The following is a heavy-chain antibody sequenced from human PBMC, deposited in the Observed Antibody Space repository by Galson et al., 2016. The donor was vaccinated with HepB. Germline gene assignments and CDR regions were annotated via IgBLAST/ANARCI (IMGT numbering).Heavy chain of an antibody. Sequence: SLRLSCAASGFTFNNAWMNWVRQAPGKGLEWVARIKHQRDGGTTDYAAPVKGRFTVSRDDSTDTLYLHLYDLMPEDTARYYCVTDKWASTKVGGRPFYAWGQGIMVTVSS. CDR2: IKHQRDGGTT. V-gene: IGHV3-15*01. CDR1: GFTFNNAW. CDR3: VTDKWASTKVGGRPFYA. J-gene: IGHJ3*01. D-gene: IGHD1-26*01.